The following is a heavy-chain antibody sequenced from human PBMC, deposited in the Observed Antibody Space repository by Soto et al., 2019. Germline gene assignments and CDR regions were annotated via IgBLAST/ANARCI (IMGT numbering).Heavy chain of an antibody. V-gene: IGHV4-31*03. CDR1: GGSVSSGDHY. CDR2: IYSSGST. D-gene: IGHD3-10*01. Sequence: QVQLQESGPGLVKPSQTLSLTCIVSGGSVSSGDHYWNWIRLRPGKGLEWIGFIYSSGSTYYNPSLKSRITMSLDTSKNHFSLELNSVTAADTAVYYCARDRRARVPNYWYFDLWGRGTLVTVSS. J-gene: IGHJ2*01. CDR3: ARDRRARVPNYWYFDL.